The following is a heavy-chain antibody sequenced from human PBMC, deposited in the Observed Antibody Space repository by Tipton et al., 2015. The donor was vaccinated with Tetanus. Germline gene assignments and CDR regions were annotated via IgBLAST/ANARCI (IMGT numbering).Heavy chain of an antibody. V-gene: IGHV1-2*02. CDR3: ARGMDYGSSGIDDF. J-gene: IGHJ4*02. CDR2: INPNSGGT. Sequence: QSGAEVKKPGASVKVSCKASGYTFTGYYMRWVRQAPGQGLEWMGWINPNSGGTNYAQKFQGRVTMTRDTSISTAYMEVSRLRSDDTAIYYCARGMDYGSSGIDDFWGQGTLVTVSS. D-gene: IGHD3-22*01. CDR1: GYTFTGYY.